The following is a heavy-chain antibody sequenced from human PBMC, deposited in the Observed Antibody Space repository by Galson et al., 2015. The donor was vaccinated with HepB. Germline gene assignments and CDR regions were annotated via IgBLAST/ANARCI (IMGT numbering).Heavy chain of an antibody. Sequence: CPIPGDSVSSNSAAWNWIRQSPSRGLEWLGRTYYRSNWYNDYAVSVKSRITINPDTSKNQFSLQLNSVTPEDTAIYYCARVKDDSHSSGWGKETYYFDCWGQGTLVTVSS. D-gene: IGHD6-19*01. CDR3: ARVKDDSHSSGWGKETYYFDC. J-gene: IGHJ4*02. CDR2: TYYRSNWYN. V-gene: IGHV6-1*01. CDR1: GDSVSSNSAA.